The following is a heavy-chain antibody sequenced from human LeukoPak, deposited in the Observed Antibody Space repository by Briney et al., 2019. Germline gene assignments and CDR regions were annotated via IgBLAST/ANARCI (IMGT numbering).Heavy chain of an antibody. CDR3: ARDRWGLGSGIAAAGPYYYYYMDV. V-gene: IGHV4-61*02. Sequence: KPSETLSLTCTVSGGSISSTSYYWSWIRQPAGKGLEWIGRIYTSGSTNYNPSLKSRVTISVDTSKNQFSLKLSSVTAADTAVYYCARDRWGLGSGIAAAGPYYYYYMDVWGKGTTVTVSS. CDR2: IYTSGST. D-gene: IGHD6-13*01. J-gene: IGHJ6*03. CDR1: GGSISSTSYY.